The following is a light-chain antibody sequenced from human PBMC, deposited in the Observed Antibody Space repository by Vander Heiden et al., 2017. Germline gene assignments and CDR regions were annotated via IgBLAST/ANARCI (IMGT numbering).Light chain of an antibody. J-gene: IGLJ1*01. CDR1: SSNIGSNT. V-gene: IGLV1-44*01. CDR2: SNN. CDR3: AAWDDSLNGLYV. Sequence: QSVLTQPPSASGTPGQRVTIPCSGSSSNIGSNTVNWYQQLPGTAPKLLLYSNNQRPSGVPDRFSGSKSGTSASLAISGLQSEDEADYYCAAWDDSLNGLYVFGTGTKVTVL.